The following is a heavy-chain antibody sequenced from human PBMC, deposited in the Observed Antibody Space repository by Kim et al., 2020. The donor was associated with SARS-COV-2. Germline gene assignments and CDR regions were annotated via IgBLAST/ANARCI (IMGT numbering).Heavy chain of an antibody. Sequence: ASVKVSCKVSGYTFTSYAMHWVRQAPGQRLEWMGWINAGNGNTKYSQKFQGRVTITRDTSASTAYMELSSLRSEDTAVYYCARPGYSSGWRRYMEAFDIWGQGTMVTVSS. CDR1: GYTFTSYA. D-gene: IGHD6-19*01. V-gene: IGHV1-3*01. CDR3: ARPGYSSGWRRYMEAFDI. CDR2: INAGNGNT. J-gene: IGHJ3*02.